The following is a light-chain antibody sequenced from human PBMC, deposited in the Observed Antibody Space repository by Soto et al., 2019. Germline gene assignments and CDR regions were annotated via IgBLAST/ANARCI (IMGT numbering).Light chain of an antibody. V-gene: IGKV1-27*01. CDR1: QGISNY. Sequence: DIQMTQSPSSLSASVGDRVTITCRASQGISNYLAWYQMQPGKAPKLLIYAASTLHSGVPSQFSGSGSGTDFTLTITSLQPEDVATYYCQKFDGAPWTFGQGTKVEIK. J-gene: IGKJ1*01. CDR3: QKFDGAPWT. CDR2: AAS.